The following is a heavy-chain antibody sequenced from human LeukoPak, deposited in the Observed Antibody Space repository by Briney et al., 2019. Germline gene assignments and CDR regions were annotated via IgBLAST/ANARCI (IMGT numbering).Heavy chain of an antibody. CDR3: APDVDTAMRY. D-gene: IGHD5-18*01. CDR1: GFTFSSYS. V-gene: IGHV3-21*01. Sequence: GGSLRLSCAAPGFTFSSYSMNWVRQAPGKGLEWVSSISSSSSYIYYADSVKGRFTISRDNAKNSLYLQMKSLRAEDTAVYYCAPDVDTAMRYWGQGTLVTVSS. CDR2: ISSSSSYI. J-gene: IGHJ4*02.